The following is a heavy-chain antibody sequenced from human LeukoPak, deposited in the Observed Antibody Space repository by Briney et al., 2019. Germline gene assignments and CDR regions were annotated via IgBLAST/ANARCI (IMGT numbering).Heavy chain of an antibody. J-gene: IGHJ4*02. CDR1: GFTFSSYG. CDR2: IRYDGSNK. V-gene: IGHV3-30*02. D-gene: IGHD6-13*01. Sequence: PGGSLRLSCVASGFTFSSYGIHWVRQAPGKGLEWVAFIRYDGSNKCYADSVKGRFTISRDNAKSSLYLQMNSLRADDTAVYYCARVAEAAAFDYWGQGTLVTVSS. CDR3: ARVAEAAAFDY.